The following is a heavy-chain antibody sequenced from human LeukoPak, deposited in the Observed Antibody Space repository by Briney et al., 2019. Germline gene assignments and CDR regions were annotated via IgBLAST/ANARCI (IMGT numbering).Heavy chain of an antibody. D-gene: IGHD4-17*01. CDR1: GFTFSSYS. V-gene: IGHV3-7*01. CDR2: IKQDGSEK. CDR3: AKTGGTVRRYYYYYFMDV. Sequence: GGSLRLSCAASGFTFSSYSMSWVRQAPGKGLEWVANIKQDGSEKYYVDSMRGRFTISRDNAKNSLYLQMNSLRAEDTAIYYCAKTGGTVRRYYYYYFMDVWGKGTTVTVSS. J-gene: IGHJ6*03.